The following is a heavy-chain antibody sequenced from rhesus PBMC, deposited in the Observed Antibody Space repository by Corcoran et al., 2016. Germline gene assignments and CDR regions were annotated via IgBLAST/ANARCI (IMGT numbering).Heavy chain of an antibody. V-gene: IGHV2-174*01. CDR1: GFSISHSGMG. CDR2: IYWDDNK. J-gene: IGHJ4*01. CDR3: ARRYCTGSGCYAPYFDY. Sequence: QVTLKESGPALVKPTQTLTLTCTFSGFSISHSGMGVGWIRQPPGKAMEWLALIYWDDNKYYSTSLKSRLTISKDTSKNQVVLTMTNMDPVDTATYYCARRYCTGSGCYAPYFDYWGQGVLVTVSS. D-gene: IGHD2-21*01.